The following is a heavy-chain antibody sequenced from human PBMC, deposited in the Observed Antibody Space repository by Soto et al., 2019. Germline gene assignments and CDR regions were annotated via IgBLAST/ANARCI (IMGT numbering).Heavy chain of an antibody. V-gene: IGHV3-9*01. Sequence: GGSLRLSCVASGFTVDDYAMHWVRQAPGKGLEWVSGISANGDNVDYADSVKGRFTLSRDNAKNSLFLQMNSLRPEDTALYYCAKDMKWEGMTTIHYFDSWGQGT. CDR1: GFTVDDYA. CDR3: AKDMKWEGMTTIHYFDS. CDR2: ISANGDNV. J-gene: IGHJ4*02. D-gene: IGHD4-17*01.